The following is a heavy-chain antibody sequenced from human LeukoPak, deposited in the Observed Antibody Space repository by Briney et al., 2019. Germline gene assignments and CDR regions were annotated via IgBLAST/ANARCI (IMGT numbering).Heavy chain of an antibody. Sequence: SEPLSLPCSLSGGPFRSYYWSWLRQPPGKGLEGIGYIYYSGSTNYNPSLKSRVTISVDTSKNQFSLKLSSMTAADTAVYYCASQYYDSSGGIFDYWGQGTLVTVSS. D-gene: IGHD3-22*01. V-gene: IGHV4-59*01. CDR1: GGPFRSYY. CDR2: IYYSGST. J-gene: IGHJ4*02. CDR3: ASQYYDSSGGIFDY.